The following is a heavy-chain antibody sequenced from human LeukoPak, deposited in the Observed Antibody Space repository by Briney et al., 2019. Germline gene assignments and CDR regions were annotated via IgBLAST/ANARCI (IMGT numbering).Heavy chain of an antibody. CDR2: IYYSGST. D-gene: IGHD6-19*01. Sequence: SETLSLTCTVSGGSISSHYWSWIRQPPGKGLEWIGYIYYSGSTNYNPSLKSRVTISVDTSKNQFSLKLSSVTAADTAVYYCARDSSGFDRSYYMDVWGKGTTVTVSS. J-gene: IGHJ6*03. CDR3: ARDSSGFDRSYYMDV. CDR1: GGSISSHY. V-gene: IGHV4-59*11.